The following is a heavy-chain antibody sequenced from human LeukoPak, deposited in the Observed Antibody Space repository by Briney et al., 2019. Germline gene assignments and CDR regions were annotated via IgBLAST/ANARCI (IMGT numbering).Heavy chain of an antibody. CDR3: ARDWGYDSGTYCVY. CDR1: GFNFSSYS. J-gene: IGHJ4*02. D-gene: IGHD3-10*01. V-gene: IGHV3-30*03. CDR2: ISYDGKKR. Sequence: GGSLRLSCAASGFNFSSYSMHWVRQAPGKGLEWVAVISYDGKKRFYADSVKGRFTISRDNSKNTVDLQMNSLRAEDMAVYYCARDWGYDSGTYCVYWGQGTLVTHSA.